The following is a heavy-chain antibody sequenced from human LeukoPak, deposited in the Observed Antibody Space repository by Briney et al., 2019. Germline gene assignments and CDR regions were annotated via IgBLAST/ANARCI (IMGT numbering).Heavy chain of an antibody. CDR2: I. Sequence: PGGSLRLSCAASGFTFSSYTMIWVRQAPGMGLEWVSSIDSVKGRFTISRDNAKNSLYLQMNSLRAEDTSVYYCATEGRSTTPGYWGQGTLVIVSS. V-gene: IGHV3-21*01. CDR1: GFTFSSYT. CDR3: ATEGRSTTPGY. D-gene: IGHD6-13*01. J-gene: IGHJ4*02.